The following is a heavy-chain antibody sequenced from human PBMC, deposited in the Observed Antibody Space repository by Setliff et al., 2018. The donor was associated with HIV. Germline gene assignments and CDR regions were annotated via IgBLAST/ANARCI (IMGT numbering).Heavy chain of an antibody. CDR2: INHSGST. CDR1: GFNFSSHT. D-gene: IGHD2-2*01. J-gene: IGHJ6*02. CDR3: ARGHCSGTNCYGVDYYGMDV. Sequence: PGGSLRLSCAASGFNFSSHTMNWIRQAPGKGLEWIGEINHSGSTNYNPSLKRRVTMSVDKSKNQFSLKLTSVTAADTAGYYCARGHCSGTNCYGVDYYGMDVWGQGTTVTVSS. V-gene: IGHV4-34*01.